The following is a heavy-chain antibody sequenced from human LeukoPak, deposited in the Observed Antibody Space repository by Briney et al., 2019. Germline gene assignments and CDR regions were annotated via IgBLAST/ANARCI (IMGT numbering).Heavy chain of an antibody. CDR2: IYYSGST. J-gene: IGHJ4*02. V-gene: IGHV4-59*08. CDR1: GGSISSYY. CDR3: ATYCSSTSCYTKDN. D-gene: IGHD2-2*02. Sequence: PSETLSLTCTVSGGSISSYYWSWIRQPPGKGLEWIGYIYYSGSTNYNPSLKSRVTISVDTSKNQFSLKLSSVTAADTAVYYCATYCSSTSCYTKDNWGQGTLVTVPS.